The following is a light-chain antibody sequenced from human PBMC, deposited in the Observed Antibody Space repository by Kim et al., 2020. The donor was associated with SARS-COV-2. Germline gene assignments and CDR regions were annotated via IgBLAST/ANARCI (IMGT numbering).Light chain of an antibody. Sequence: GQMVTISCSGSSSNIGGNTVNWYQQLPGTAPKLLIYGLNERPSGVPDRFSGSKSGTSASLAISGLRSEDEADYYCSTWDDSLDGPVFGGGTQLTVL. CDR1: SSNIGGNT. J-gene: IGLJ3*02. V-gene: IGLV1-44*01. CDR3: STWDDSLDGPV. CDR2: GLN.